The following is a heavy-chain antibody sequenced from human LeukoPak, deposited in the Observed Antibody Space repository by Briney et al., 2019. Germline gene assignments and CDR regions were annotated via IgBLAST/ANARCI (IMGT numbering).Heavy chain of an antibody. CDR1: GGSFSGYY. Sequence: SETLSLTCAVYGGSFSGYYWSWIRQPPGKGLEWIGEINHSGSTNYNPSLKSRVTISVDTSKNQFSLKLSSVTAADTAVYYCARGQGRTGDELFDYWGQGTLVTVSS. J-gene: IGHJ4*02. D-gene: IGHD3-10*01. CDR3: ARGQGRTGDELFDY. CDR2: INHSGST. V-gene: IGHV4-34*01.